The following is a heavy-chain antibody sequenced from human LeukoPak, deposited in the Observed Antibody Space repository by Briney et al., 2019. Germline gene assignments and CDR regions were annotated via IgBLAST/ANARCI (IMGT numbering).Heavy chain of an antibody. CDR3: ARRGAARRYDGMDV. Sequence: TSETLSLTCTVSGGSISSYYWSWIRQPPGKGLEWIGYIDYRGSIFYNPSLKSRATFSVDTSKDQFSLKLSFMTAADTAVYYCARRGAARRYDGMDVWGQGTTVTVSS. CDR1: GGSISSYY. J-gene: IGHJ6*02. V-gene: IGHV4-59*08. D-gene: IGHD6-6*01. CDR2: IDYRGSI.